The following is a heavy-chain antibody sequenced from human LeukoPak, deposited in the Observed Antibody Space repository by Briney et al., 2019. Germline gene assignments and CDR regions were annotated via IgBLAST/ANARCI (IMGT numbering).Heavy chain of an antibody. CDR3: VKDLSGTWSFDY. Sequence: GGSLRLSCSASGFPFNTHFMHWVRQTPGKALEYVSTISTNGETTFYADSVTGRFTISRDNSQNTLYLQMSSLRPDDTAVYYCVKDLSGTWSFDYWGQGTPVTVSS. V-gene: IGHV3-64D*06. CDR1: GFPFNTHF. CDR2: ISTNGETT. J-gene: IGHJ4*02. D-gene: IGHD1-26*01.